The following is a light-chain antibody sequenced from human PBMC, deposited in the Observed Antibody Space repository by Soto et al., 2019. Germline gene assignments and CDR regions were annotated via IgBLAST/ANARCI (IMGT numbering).Light chain of an antibody. CDR3: QQYNSYSLT. Sequence: DIQMTQSPSTLSSSVGDRVTITCRASQSISSWLAWYQQKPGKAPKLLIYDASGLESGVPSRFSGSGYGKEFTLTIRSLKPDDFATYYCQQYNSYSLTFGGGTKVDIK. V-gene: IGKV1-5*01. CDR1: QSISSW. J-gene: IGKJ4*01. CDR2: DAS.